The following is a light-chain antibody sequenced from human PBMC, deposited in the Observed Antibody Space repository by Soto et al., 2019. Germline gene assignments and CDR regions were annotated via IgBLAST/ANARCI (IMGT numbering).Light chain of an antibody. CDR3: QQLSSYPVT. J-gene: IGKJ1*01. V-gene: IGKV1-5*01. Sequence: DIQMTQSPSTLSGSVGDRVTITCRASQTISSWLAWYQQKPGKAPNLLIYAASSLQRGVPSRFSGSGSGTDFTLTIRSLQPEDFATYHCQQLSSYPVTFGQGTKVDIK. CDR2: AAS. CDR1: QTISSW.